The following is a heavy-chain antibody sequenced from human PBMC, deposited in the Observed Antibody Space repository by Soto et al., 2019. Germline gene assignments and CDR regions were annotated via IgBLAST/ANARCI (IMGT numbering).Heavy chain of an antibody. D-gene: IGHD6-19*01. CDR2: ISGSGGST. Sequence: QLGGSLRLSCAASGFTFSSYAMSWVRQAPGKGLEWVSAISGSGGSTYYADSVKGRFTISRDNSKNTLYLQMNSLRAEDTAVYYCAKDEDSSGWTYGMDVWGQGTTVTVSS. V-gene: IGHV3-23*01. CDR1: GFTFSSYA. J-gene: IGHJ6*02. CDR3: AKDEDSSGWTYGMDV.